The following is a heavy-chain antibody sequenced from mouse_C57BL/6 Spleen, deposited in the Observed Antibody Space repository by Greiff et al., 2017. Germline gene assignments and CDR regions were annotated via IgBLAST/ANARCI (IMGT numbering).Heavy chain of an antibody. CDR2: IYPGSGNT. D-gene: IGHD2-3*01. Sequence: QVQLKESGAELVRPGASVKLSCKASGYTFTDYYINWVKQRPGQGLEWIARIYPGSGNTYYNEKFKGKATLTAEKSSITAYMQLSSLTSEDSAVYFCARGNDGFRYFDVWGTGTTVTVSS. CDR1: GYTFTDYY. CDR3: ARGNDGFRYFDV. V-gene: IGHV1-76*01. J-gene: IGHJ1*03.